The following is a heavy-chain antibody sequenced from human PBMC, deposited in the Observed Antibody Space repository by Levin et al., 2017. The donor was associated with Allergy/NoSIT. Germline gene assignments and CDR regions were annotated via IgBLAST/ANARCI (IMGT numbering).Heavy chain of an antibody. CDR3: ARENTPTAEWSVNVNWFDP. CDR1: GYTFTGYY. D-gene: IGHD5/OR15-5a*01. J-gene: IGHJ5*02. Sequence: ASVKVSCKASGYTFTGYYMHWVRQAPGQGLEWMGWINPNSGGTNYAQEFQGRVTMTRDTSMSTAYMELNRLRSDDTAVYYCARENTPTAEWSVNVNWFDPWGQGTLVTVSS. V-gene: IGHV1-2*02. CDR2: INPNSGGT.